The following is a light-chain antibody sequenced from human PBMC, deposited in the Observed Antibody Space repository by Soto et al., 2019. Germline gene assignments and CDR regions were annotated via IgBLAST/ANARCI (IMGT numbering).Light chain of an antibody. J-gene: IGKJ2*01. CDR2: DAS. CDR3: QQYDNLPYT. V-gene: IGKV1-33*01. Sequence: DIQMTQSPSSLSASVGDRVTITCQASQGIRNYLNWYQQKPGKAPKLLIYDASNLETGVTSRFSGSGSGTDFTFTISSLQPEDIATYYCQQYDNLPYTFGQGTKLEIK. CDR1: QGIRNY.